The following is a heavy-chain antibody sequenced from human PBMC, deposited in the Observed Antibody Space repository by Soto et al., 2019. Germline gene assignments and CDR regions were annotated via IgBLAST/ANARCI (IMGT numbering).Heavy chain of an antibody. Sequence: PSETLSLTCTVSGGSISSSSYYWGWIRQPPGKGLEWIGSIYYSGSTYYNPSLKSRVTISVDTSKNQFSLKLSSVTAADTAVYYCARERGERGYSYGYDDCWGQGTLVTVSS. V-gene: IGHV4-39*02. D-gene: IGHD5-18*01. J-gene: IGHJ4*02. CDR3: ARERGERGYSYGYDDC. CDR2: IYYSGST. CDR1: GGSISSSSYY.